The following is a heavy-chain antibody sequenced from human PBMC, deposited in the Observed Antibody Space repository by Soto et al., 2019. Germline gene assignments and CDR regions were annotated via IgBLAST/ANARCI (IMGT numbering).Heavy chain of an antibody. CDR1: GDSVSSNSAA. CDR3: ARAAYYGSGSDYYYYGMDV. J-gene: IGHJ6*02. Sequence: SQTLSLTCAISGDSVSSNSAAWNWIRQSPSRGLEWLGRTYYRSNWYNYYAVSVKSRRTINPDTSKNQFSLQLNSVTPEDTAVYYCARAAYYGSGSDYYYYGMDVWGQGTTVTVSS. CDR2: TYYRSNWYN. V-gene: IGHV6-1*01. D-gene: IGHD3-10*01.